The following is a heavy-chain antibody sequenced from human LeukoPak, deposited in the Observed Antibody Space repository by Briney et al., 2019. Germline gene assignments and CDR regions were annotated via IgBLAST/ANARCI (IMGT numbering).Heavy chain of an antibody. D-gene: IGHD3-3*01. V-gene: IGHV1-69*13. CDR1: GGTFSSYA. CDR2: IIPIFGTA. Sequence: GASVKVSCKASGGTFSSYAISWVRQAPGQGLEWMGGIIPIFGTANYAQKFQGRVTITADESTSTAYMELSSPRSEDTAVYYCARGESITIFGVVTNDFDYWGQGTLVTVSS. CDR3: ARGESITIFGVVTNDFDY. J-gene: IGHJ4*02.